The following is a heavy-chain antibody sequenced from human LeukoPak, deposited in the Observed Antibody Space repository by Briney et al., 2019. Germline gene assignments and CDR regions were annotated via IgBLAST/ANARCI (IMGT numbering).Heavy chain of an antibody. Sequence: SETLSLTCTVSGGSISSSAYHWGWIRQPPGKGLEWIGYIYYSGSTNYNPSLKSRVTISVDTSKNQFSLKLSSVTAADTAVYYWGGGGGGLRFLEWLSPFGPWGQGTLVTVSS. J-gene: IGHJ5*02. CDR1: GGSISSSAYH. D-gene: IGHD3-3*01. CDR3: GGGGGGLRFLEWLSPFGP. V-gene: IGHV4-61*08. CDR2: IYYSGST.